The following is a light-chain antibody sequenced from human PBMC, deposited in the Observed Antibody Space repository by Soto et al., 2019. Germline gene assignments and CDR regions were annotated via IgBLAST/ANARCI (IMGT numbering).Light chain of an antibody. CDR2: GSS. J-gene: IGKJ1*01. CDR1: QAIRND. Sequence: QMSQSLSALSASVGDRVTITCRASQAIRNDLAWYQQKPGRAPKRLIYGSSSLQSGVPSRFSGRGSGTEFTLTISSLQPEDFATYYCLQHNVFPRTFGQGTKVDIK. V-gene: IGKV1-17*01. CDR3: LQHNVFPRT.